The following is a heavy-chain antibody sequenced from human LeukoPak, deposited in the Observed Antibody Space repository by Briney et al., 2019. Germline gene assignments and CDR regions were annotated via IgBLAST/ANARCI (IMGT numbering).Heavy chain of an antibody. CDR2: IYHSGST. D-gene: IGHD1-26*01. CDR3: ARRVRVGFREGSFDY. CDR1: GDPISRTSFD. J-gene: IGHJ4*02. Sequence: SETLSLTCTVSGDPISRTSFDWGWIRQPPGKVLEWIGNIYHSGSTTYNPSLKSRVTLSVDTSKNQFSLRLSSVTAADAAVYYCARRVRVGFREGSFDYWGQGTRVTVST. V-gene: IGHV4-39*01.